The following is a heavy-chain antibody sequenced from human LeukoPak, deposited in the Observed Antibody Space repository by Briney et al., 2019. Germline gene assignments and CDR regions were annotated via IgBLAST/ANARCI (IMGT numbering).Heavy chain of an antibody. V-gene: IGHV3-21*01. CDR2: ISSSSSYI. D-gene: IGHD1-26*01. CDR3: AREVSVGATVDAFDI. CDR1: GFTFSSYS. J-gene: IGHJ3*02. Sequence: GGSLRLFCAASGFTFSSYSMNWVRQAPGKGLEGVSSISSSSSYIYYADSVKGRFTISRDNAKNSLYLQMNSLRAEDTAVYYCAREVSVGATVDAFDIWGQGTMVTVSS.